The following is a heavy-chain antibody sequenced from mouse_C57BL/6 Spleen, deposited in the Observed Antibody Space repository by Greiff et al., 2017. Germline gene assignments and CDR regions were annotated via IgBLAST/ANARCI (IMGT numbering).Heavy chain of an antibody. Sequence: VQLQQPGAELVRPGSSVKLSCKASGYTFTSYWMDWVKQRPGQGLEWIGNIYPSDSETHYNQKFKDKATLTVDKSSSTAYMQLISLTSEDSAVYYCSRKYYGSSPFAYWGQGTLVTVSA. J-gene: IGHJ3*01. CDR3: SRKYYGSSPFAY. CDR1: GYTFTSYW. CDR2: IYPSDSET. V-gene: IGHV1-61*01. D-gene: IGHD1-1*01.